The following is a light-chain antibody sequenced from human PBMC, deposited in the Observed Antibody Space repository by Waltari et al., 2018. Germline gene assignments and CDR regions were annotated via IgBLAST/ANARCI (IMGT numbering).Light chain of an antibody. J-gene: IGKJ1*01. V-gene: IGKV4-1*01. CDR2: WAS. CDR1: QSVLYSSNTTNY. CDR3: QQYYSTPWT. Sequence: DIVMTQSPDSLPVSLGEKAPINCKSSQSVLYSSNTTNYLAWYQQKPGQPPKLLIYWASTRESGVPDRFSGSGSGTDFTLTISSLQAEDVAVYYCQQYYSTPWTFGQGTKVEIK.